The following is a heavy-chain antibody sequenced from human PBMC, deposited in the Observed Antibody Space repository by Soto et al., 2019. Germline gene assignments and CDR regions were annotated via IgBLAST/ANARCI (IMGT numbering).Heavy chain of an antibody. J-gene: IGHJ4*02. V-gene: IGHV1-18*01. CDR3: VRDLDGSGSYYTDY. Sequence: ASVKVSCKASGYMFISYGINWVRQAPGQGLEWMGWISAYNGNTKYAQNLQGRVTMTTDTSTSTAYMEMRSLRSDDTAVYYCVRDLDGSGSYYTDYWGPGTLVTVS. CDR1: GYMFISYG. D-gene: IGHD3-10*01. CDR2: ISAYNGNT.